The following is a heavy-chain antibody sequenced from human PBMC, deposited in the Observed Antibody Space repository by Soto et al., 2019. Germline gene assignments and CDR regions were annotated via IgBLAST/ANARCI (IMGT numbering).Heavy chain of an antibody. CDR3: AGGTGEGGYDLDYYYGMDV. J-gene: IGHJ6*02. D-gene: IGHD5-12*01. Sequence: SVKVSCKASGGTFSSYAISWVRQAPGQGLEWMGGIIPIFGTANYAQKFQGRDTITADESTSTAYMELSSLRSEDTAVYYCAGGTGEGGYDLDYYYGMDVWGQGTTVTVSS. CDR1: GGTFSSYA. V-gene: IGHV1-69*13. CDR2: IIPIFGTA.